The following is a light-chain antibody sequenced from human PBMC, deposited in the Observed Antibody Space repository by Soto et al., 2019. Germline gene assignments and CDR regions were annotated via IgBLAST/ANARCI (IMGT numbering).Light chain of an antibody. Sequence: EIVLTQSPATLSSSPGERATLSCRASQTVSNKLAWYQHKPGQAPRLLIYDTSNRATGIPARFSGSGSGTDFTLTISSLEPEDFAVYYCQQRKSWPRTFGQGTKVDIK. CDR3: QQRKSWPRT. CDR1: QTVSNK. CDR2: DTS. J-gene: IGKJ1*01. V-gene: IGKV3-11*01.